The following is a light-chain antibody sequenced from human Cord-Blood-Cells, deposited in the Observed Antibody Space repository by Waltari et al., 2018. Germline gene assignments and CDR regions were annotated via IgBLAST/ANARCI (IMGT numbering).Light chain of an antibody. V-gene: IGLV1-40*01. CDR2: GNS. CDR1: SPNIGAGYD. Sequence: QSVLTQPPSVSGAPGQRVTISCTGSSPNIGAGYDVHWYPQLPGTAPKPLIYGNSNRPSGVPDRFSGSKSGTSAFLAITGLQAEDEADYYCQSYDSSLSGVVFGGGTKLTVL. J-gene: IGLJ2*01. CDR3: QSYDSSLSGVV.